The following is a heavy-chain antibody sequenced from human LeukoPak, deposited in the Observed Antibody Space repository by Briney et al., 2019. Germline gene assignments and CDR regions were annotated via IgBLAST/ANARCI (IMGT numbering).Heavy chain of an antibody. V-gene: IGHV3-30*03. J-gene: IGHJ4*02. CDR3: ARLGDSSGYYLFDY. CDR2: ISYDGSNK. CDR1: GFTFSSYS. Sequence: GGSLRLSCAASGFTFSSYSMNWVRQAPGKGLEWVAVISYDGSNKYYADSVKGRFTISRDNSKNTLYLQMNSLRAEDTAVYYCARLGDSSGYYLFDYWGQGTLVTVSS. D-gene: IGHD3-22*01.